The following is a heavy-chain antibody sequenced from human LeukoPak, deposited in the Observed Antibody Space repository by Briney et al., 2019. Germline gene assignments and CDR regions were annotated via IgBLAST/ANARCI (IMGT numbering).Heavy chain of an antibody. CDR3: AREGIAVAGFDY. CDR1: GGTFSSYA. D-gene: IGHD6-19*01. V-gene: IGHV1-2*04. J-gene: IGHJ4*02. Sequence: ASVKVSCKASGGTFSSYAISWVRQAPGQGLEWMGWINPNSGGTNYAQKFQGWVTMTRDTSISTAYMELSRLRSDDTAVYYCAREGIAVAGFDYWGQGTLVTVSS. CDR2: INPNSGGT.